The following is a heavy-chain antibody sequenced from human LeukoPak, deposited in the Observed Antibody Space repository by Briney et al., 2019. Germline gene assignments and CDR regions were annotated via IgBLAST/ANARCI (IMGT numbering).Heavy chain of an antibody. V-gene: IGHV3-7*01. J-gene: IGHJ4*02. Sequence: GGSLRLSCAASGITFSSYWMTWIRQAPGKGLEWVANIKQDGSEKYYVDSVKGRFTISRDNAKNSLYLQMNSLRAEDTAVYYCARDTGGGYSCYDCWGQGTLVTVSS. CDR3: ARDTGGGYSCYDC. D-gene: IGHD5-18*01. CDR1: GITFSSYW. CDR2: IKQDGSEK.